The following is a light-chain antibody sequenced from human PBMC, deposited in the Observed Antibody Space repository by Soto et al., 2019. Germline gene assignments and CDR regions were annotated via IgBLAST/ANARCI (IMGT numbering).Light chain of an antibody. CDR2: GAS. V-gene: IGKV3-15*01. Sequence: EVLMTQSPATLSVPPGERATLSCRASQSVSTNLAWYQQKPGQPPRLLIFGASTRATGIAARFSASGSGTDFTLTISRLEPEDFAVYYCQQYGSSPMYTFGQGTKVDIK. CDR3: QQYGSSPMYT. CDR1: QSVSTN. J-gene: IGKJ2*01.